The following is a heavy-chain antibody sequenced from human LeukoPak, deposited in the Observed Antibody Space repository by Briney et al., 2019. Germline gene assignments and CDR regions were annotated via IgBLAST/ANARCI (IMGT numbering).Heavy chain of an antibody. V-gene: IGHV5-10-1*01. J-gene: IGHJ5*02. CDR2: IDPSDSYT. CDR1: GYRFTSYW. CDR3: AQSRITGTTDWFDP. Sequence: GEPLRISCKGSGYRFTSYWISWVRQMPGKGLEWIGRIDPSDSYTNYSPSFQGHVTISADKSISTAYLQWSSLKASDNAMYYCAQSRITGTTDWFDPWGQGTLVTVSS. D-gene: IGHD1-7*01.